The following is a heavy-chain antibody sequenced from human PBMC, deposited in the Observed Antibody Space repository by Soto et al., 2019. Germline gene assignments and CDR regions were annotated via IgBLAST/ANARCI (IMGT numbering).Heavy chain of an antibody. CDR1: GYSFSNHW. V-gene: IGHV5-51*01. Sequence: GESLKISCKGSGYSFSNHWIAWVRQMPGKGLECMGIIYPGDSQTRYSPSFQGQVTMSVDKSLSTAYLQWRSLEASDTAMYYCAREYSGTYYGDFDSWGQGTLVTVSS. J-gene: IGHJ4*02. D-gene: IGHD1-26*01. CDR2: IYPGDSQT. CDR3: AREYSGTYYGDFDS.